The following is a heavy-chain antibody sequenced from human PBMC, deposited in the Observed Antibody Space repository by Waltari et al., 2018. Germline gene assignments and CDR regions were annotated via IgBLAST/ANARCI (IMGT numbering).Heavy chain of an antibody. D-gene: IGHD3-3*01. J-gene: IGHJ5*02. CDR3: AGGVRIFGVVRWFDP. CDR2: SVAILGMT. CDR1: GGTLNSDA. Sequence: QVQLVQSGAEVKKPGSSVKVSCKTSGGTLNSDAITWVRQAPGQSLGWMGGSVAILGMTNHAPKFQGRVTITADTSTGTVYMELSSLRSDDTAVYYCAGGVRIFGVVRWFDPWGQGTLVTVSS. V-gene: IGHV1-69*10.